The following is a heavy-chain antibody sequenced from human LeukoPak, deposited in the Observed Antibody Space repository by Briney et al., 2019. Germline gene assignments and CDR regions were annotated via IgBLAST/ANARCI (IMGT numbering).Heavy chain of an antibody. Sequence: GGSLRLSCAASGFTFSSYWMHWVRQAPGKGLEWVSSISSSSSYIYYADSVKGRFTISRDNAKNSLYLQMNSLRAEDTAVYYCASVGGVTAMETDYWGQGTLGTVSS. CDR1: GFTFSSYW. J-gene: IGHJ4*02. D-gene: IGHD5-18*01. CDR2: ISSSSSYI. V-gene: IGHV3-21*01. CDR3: ASVGGVTAMETDY.